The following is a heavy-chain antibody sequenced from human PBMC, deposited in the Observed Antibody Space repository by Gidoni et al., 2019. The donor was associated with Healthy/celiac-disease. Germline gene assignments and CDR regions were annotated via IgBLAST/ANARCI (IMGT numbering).Heavy chain of an antibody. Sequence: EVQLVQSGAEVNKPGESLKISCKGSGYSFTSYCIGWVRQMPGKGLEWMGIIYPGASDTRYSPSFQGQVTISADKSISTAYLQWSSLKASDTAMYYCARAEGDYVWGSYRFNWFDPWGQGTLVTVSS. CDR3: ARAEGDYVWGSYRFNWFDP. J-gene: IGHJ5*02. V-gene: IGHV5-51*01. CDR1: GYSFTSYC. CDR2: IYPGASDT. D-gene: IGHD3-16*02.